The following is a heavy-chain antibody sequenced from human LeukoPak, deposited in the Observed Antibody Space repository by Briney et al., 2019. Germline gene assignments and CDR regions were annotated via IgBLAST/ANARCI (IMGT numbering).Heavy chain of an antibody. CDR1: GFTFSSYA. V-gene: IGHV3-30-3*02. D-gene: IGHD2-15*01. J-gene: IGHJ4*02. Sequence: GRALRLSCVASGFTFSSYAMHGVRQAPGKGLEWVAVISDDVSNKYYADSVKGRFTISRDNSKNTLYLQMNSLRAEDTAVYYCASSCSGGSCYAYWGQGTLVTVSS. CDR3: ASSCSGGSCYAY. CDR2: ISDDVSNK.